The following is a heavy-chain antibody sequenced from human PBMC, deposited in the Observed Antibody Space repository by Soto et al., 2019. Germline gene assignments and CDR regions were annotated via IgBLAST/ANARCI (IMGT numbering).Heavy chain of an antibody. CDR3: AKGRTVGTS. D-gene: IGHD1-1*01. CDR1: GFIFRSYA. J-gene: IGHJ5*02. Sequence: PGGSLRLSCAASGFIFRSYAMSWVRQAPGTGLEWVSAISDNGDTTYYVDSVKGRFTISRDNSKNTLYLQMNSLRAEDTALYYCAKGRTVGTSWGQGTMVTV. CDR2: ISDNGDTT. V-gene: IGHV3-23*01.